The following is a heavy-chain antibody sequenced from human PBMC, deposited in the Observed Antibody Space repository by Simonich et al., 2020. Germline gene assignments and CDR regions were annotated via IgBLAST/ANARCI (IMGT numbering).Heavy chain of an antibody. CDR1: GFTFGGYW. V-gene: IGHV3-7*01. D-gene: IGHD3-9*01. J-gene: IGHJ3*02. Sequence: EVQLVESGGGLVQPGGSLRLSCAASGFTFGGYWMSWVRQAARKGLGVVAKKKQDGSEKSYWDSVKGRFTISRDNAKNSLYLQMNSLRAEDTAVYYCACLGTGDAFDIWGQGTMVTVSS. CDR2: KKQDGSEK. CDR3: ACLGTGDAFDI.